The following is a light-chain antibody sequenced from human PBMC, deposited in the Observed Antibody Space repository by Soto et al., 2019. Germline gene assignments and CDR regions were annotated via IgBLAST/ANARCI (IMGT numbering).Light chain of an antibody. J-gene: IGKJ1*01. CDR3: QQYGSSPGP. Sequence: EIVMKQSPATLSVSPGERATLSCRASQSVSSNLAWYQQKPGQAPRLLIYGASTRATGIPARFSGSGSGTDFTLTISRLESEDFAVYYCQQYGSSPGPFGQGTKVDIK. V-gene: IGKV3D-15*02. CDR1: QSVSSN. CDR2: GAS.